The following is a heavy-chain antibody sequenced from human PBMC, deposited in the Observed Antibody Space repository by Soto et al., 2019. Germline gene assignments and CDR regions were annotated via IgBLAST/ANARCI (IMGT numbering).Heavy chain of an antibody. V-gene: IGHV3-23*01. CDR3: AKRVEYSHSTHYSHS. CDR1: GFTFSRFG. CDR2: VSDTGGDT. D-gene: IGHD5-18*01. Sequence: EVQLLESGGGLVQPGGSLRLACAASGFTFSRFGMSWVRQAPGKGLEWVSSVSDTGGDTYYAASVKGRFTISRDNSKNTLYLQVNSLRPDDTAVYYCAKRVEYSHSTHYSHSWGQGTLVIVSS. J-gene: IGHJ4*02.